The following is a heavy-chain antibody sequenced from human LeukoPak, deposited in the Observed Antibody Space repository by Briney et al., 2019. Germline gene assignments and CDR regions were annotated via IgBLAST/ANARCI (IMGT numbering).Heavy chain of an antibody. CDR1: GFTFNSYS. Sequence: GGSLRLSCAASGFTFNSYSMNWVRQAPGKGLEWVSSISSSSSYIYYADSVKGRFTISRDNAKNSLYLQMNSLRAEDTAVYYCARAEGRWLRRDNWFAPWGQGTLVTVSS. V-gene: IGHV3-21*01. D-gene: IGHD4-23*01. CDR2: ISSSSSYI. J-gene: IGHJ5*02. CDR3: ARAEGRWLRRDNWFAP.